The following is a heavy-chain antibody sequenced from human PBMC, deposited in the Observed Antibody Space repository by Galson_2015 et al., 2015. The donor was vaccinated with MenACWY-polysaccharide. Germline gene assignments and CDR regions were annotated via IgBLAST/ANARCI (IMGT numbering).Heavy chain of an antibody. V-gene: IGHV1-18*01. CDR1: GYTFTSYG. Sequence: SVKVSCKASGYTFTSYGISWVRQAPGQGLEWMGWISTYNGNTNYAQMLQGRVTMTTDTSASTAYMELRSLRSDDTAVYYCARDFRGRWYCHFFDYWGQGTLVTVSS. CDR3: ARDFRGRWYCHFFDY. CDR2: ISTYNGNT. J-gene: IGHJ4*02. D-gene: IGHD6-13*01.